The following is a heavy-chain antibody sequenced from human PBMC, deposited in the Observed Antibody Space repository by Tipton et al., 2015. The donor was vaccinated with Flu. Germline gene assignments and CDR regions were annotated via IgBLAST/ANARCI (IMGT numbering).Heavy chain of an antibody. J-gene: IGHJ4*02. CDR3: ARDPRSGSYYDDGY. CDR1: GYTFTGYY. D-gene: IGHD1-26*01. Sequence: QSGAEVKKPGASAKVSCKASGYTFTGYYMHWVRQAPGQGLEWMGRINPNSGGANYAQKFQGRVTMTRDTSISTAYMELSRLRSDDTAVYYCARDPRSGSYYDDGYWGQGTLVTVSS. V-gene: IGHV1-2*06. CDR2: INPNSGGA.